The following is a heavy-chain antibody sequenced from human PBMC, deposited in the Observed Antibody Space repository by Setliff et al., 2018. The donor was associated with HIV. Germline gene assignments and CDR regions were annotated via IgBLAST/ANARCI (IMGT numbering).Heavy chain of an antibody. J-gene: IGHJ4*02. Sequence: GASVKVSCKSSGYTFSSFAMSWVRQAPGQGLEWVAWISGYNGHTNYAQRFQGRATVTTDTSTSTAYMELRSLRSDDTAVYFCARVGPFEFDSSGYAEFWGQGTPVTVS. CDR2: ISGYNGHT. CDR1: GYTFSSFA. D-gene: IGHD3-22*01. CDR3: ARVGPFEFDSSGYAEF. V-gene: IGHV1-18*01.